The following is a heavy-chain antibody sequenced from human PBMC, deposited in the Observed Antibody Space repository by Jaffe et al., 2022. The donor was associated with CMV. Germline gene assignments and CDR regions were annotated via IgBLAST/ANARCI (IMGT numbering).Heavy chain of an antibody. V-gene: IGHV3-23*01. J-gene: IGHJ5*01. Sequence: EVQLLESGGGLVQSGGSLRLSCAASGFTFSASAMNWVRQTPGKGLEWVSTLSATTGNAYYADFVKGRFTVSRDTSKNTLYLQMNSLRDEDTAVYYCARNWELDSWGHGTLVTVSS. CDR2: LSATTGNA. CDR1: GFTFSASA. D-gene: IGHD7-27*01. CDR3: ARNWELDS.